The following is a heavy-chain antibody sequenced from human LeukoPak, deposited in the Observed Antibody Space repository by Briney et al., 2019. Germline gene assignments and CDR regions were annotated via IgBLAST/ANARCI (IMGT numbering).Heavy chain of an antibody. Sequence: SVKVSCKASGGTFSNYAISWVRQAPGQGLEWMGGIIPIFGTGNYAQKFQGRVTITADESTSTAYMELSSLRSEDTAVYFCARDFHYSGSGSYYNRAFDIWGQGTVVTVSS. V-gene: IGHV1-69*13. D-gene: IGHD3-10*01. CDR2: IIPIFGTG. CDR3: ARDFHYSGSGSYYNRAFDI. J-gene: IGHJ3*02. CDR1: GGTFSNYA.